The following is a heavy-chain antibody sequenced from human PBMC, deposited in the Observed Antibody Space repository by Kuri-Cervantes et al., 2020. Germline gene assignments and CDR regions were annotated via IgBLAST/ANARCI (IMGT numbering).Heavy chain of an antibody. CDR2: ISSSGSTI. D-gene: IGHD6-13*01. CDR3: ARDLWGIAAAGTPYYYYGMDV. J-gene: IGHJ6*02. V-gene: IGHV3-11*01. Sequence: LSLTCAASGFTFSDYYMSWIRQAPGKGLEWVSYISSSGSTIYYADSVKGRFTISRDNAKNSLYLQMNSLRAEDTAVYYRARDLWGIAAAGTPYYYYGMDVWGQGTTVTVSS. CDR1: GFTFSDYY.